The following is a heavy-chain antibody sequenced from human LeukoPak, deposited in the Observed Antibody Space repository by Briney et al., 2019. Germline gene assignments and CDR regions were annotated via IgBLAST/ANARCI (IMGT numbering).Heavy chain of an antibody. D-gene: IGHD1-26*01. CDR3: AKDITFDRGSYGHFDY. CDR1: GFTFDDYA. V-gene: IGHV3-9*01. J-gene: IGHJ4*02. CDR2: ISWNSGSI. Sequence: PGRSLRLSCAASGFTFDDYAMHWVRQAPGKGLEWVSGISWNSGSIVYADSVKGRFTISRDNAKNSLYLQMNSLRAEDTALYYCAKDITFDRGSYGHFDYWGQGTLATVSS.